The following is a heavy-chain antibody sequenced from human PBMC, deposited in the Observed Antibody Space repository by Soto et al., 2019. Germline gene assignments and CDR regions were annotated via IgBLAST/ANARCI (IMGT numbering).Heavy chain of an antibody. V-gene: IGHV4-39*07. J-gene: IGHJ6*03. CDR3: ARGPSYSSSSFYYMGV. CDR2: INHSGST. CDR1: GGSISSSSYY. D-gene: IGHD6-6*01. Sequence: SETLSLTCTVSGGSISSSSYYWSWIRQPPGKGLEWIGEINHSGSTNYNPSLKSRVTISVDTSKNQFSLKLSSVTAADTAVYYCARGPSYSSSSFYYMGVWGKGTTVTVSS.